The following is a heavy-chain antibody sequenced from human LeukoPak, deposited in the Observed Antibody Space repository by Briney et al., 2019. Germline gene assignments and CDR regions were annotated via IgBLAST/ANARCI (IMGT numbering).Heavy chain of an antibody. Sequence: SETLSLTCTVSGGAINSGGYFWNWIRQHPGRGLEWIGSIYYTGSTSYYPSLKSRLTISIATSKNQFSLRLNSVIAADTAVYYCARERFAGGYRYLDYWGQGTLVTVSS. CDR2: IYYTGST. J-gene: IGHJ4*02. V-gene: IGHV4-31*03. D-gene: IGHD2-8*02. CDR3: ARERFAGGYRYLDY. CDR1: GGAINSGGYF.